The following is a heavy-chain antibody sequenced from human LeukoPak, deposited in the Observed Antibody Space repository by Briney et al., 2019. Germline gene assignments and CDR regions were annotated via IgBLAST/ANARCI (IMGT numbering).Heavy chain of an antibody. CDR3: AREGGFEAYYYYGMDV. D-gene: IGHD5-12*01. Sequence: SVKVSCKASGGTFSSYAISWARQAPGQGLEWMGGIIPIFGTANYAQKFQGRVTITADESTSTAYMELSSLRSEDTAVYYCAREGGFEAYYYYGMDVWGQGTTVTVS. CDR1: GGTFSSYA. CDR2: IIPIFGTA. J-gene: IGHJ6*02. V-gene: IGHV1-69*13.